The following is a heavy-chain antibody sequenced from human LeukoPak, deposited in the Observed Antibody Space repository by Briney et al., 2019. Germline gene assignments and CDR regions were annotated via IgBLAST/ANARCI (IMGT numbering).Heavy chain of an antibody. D-gene: IGHD3-22*01. CDR2: TYFRSKWFA. V-gene: IGHV6-1*01. CDR1: GDSVSSNSAA. J-gene: IGHJ4*02. Sequence: SQTLSLTCAISGDSVSSNSAAWNWIRQSPSRGLEWLGRTYFRSKWFAEYAPSVKSQIIINSDTSKNQFSLQLNSVTPEDTAVYYCARGRGRDSSGYWLFDYWGQGTLVTVSS. CDR3: ARGRGRDSSGYWLFDY.